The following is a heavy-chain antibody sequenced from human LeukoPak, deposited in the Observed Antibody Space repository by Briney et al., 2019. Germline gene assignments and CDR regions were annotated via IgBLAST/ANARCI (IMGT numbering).Heavy chain of an antibody. J-gene: IGHJ5*02. CDR2: IYYSGST. Sequence: SETLSLTCTVSGGSISSYYWRWIRKPPGKGLEWIGYIYYSGSTNYNPSLKSRVTISVDTSKNQFSLKLSSVTAADTAVYYCARALPGYYDSSGYWFDPWGQGTLVTVSS. D-gene: IGHD3-22*01. CDR1: GGSISSYY. V-gene: IGHV4-59*01. CDR3: ARALPGYYDSSGYWFDP.